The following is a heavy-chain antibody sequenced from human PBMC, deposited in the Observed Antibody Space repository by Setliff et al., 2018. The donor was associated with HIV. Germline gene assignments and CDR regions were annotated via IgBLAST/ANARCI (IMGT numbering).Heavy chain of an antibody. D-gene: IGHD6-13*01. V-gene: IGHV4-39*07. CDR1: GGSISSSSYY. CDR2: VYYSGST. Sequence: PSETRSLTCIVSGGSISSSSYYWGWIRQPPGKGLEWIGTVYYSGSTYYNPSLKSRVTISVDTSENQFSLKLSSVTAADTAVYYCARDGYSSSWYVISGSFDYWGQGILVTVSS. CDR3: ARDGYSSSWYVISGSFDY. J-gene: IGHJ4*02.